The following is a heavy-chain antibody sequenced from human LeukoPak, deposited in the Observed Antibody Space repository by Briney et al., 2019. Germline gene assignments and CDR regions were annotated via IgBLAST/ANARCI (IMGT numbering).Heavy chain of an antibody. CDR3: ARVGGYGGATDY. Sequence: SETLSLTCTVSGGSISSSSYYWGWIRQPPGKGLEWIGSIYYGGSTYYNPSLKSRVTISVDTSKNQFSLKLSSVTAADTAVYYCARVGGYGGATDYWGQGTLVTVSS. D-gene: IGHD5-12*01. J-gene: IGHJ4*02. CDR2: IYYGGST. V-gene: IGHV4-39*07. CDR1: GGSISSSSYY.